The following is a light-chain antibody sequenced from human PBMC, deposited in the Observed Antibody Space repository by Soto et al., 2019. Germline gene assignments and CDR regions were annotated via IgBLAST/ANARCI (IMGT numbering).Light chain of an antibody. V-gene: IGLV2-11*01. Sequence: QSVLTQPRSVSGSPGQSVTISCTGTSSDVGGYNYVSWYQQHPGKAPKVMIYDVSERPSGVPDRFSGSKSGNTASLTISGLQAEDEPDYYCCSYAGSPRYVFGTGTKLTVL. CDR1: SSDVGGYNY. CDR2: DVS. J-gene: IGLJ1*01. CDR3: CSYAGSPRYV.